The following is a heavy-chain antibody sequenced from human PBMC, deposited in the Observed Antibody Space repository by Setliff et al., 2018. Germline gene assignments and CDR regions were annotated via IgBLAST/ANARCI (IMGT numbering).Heavy chain of an antibody. D-gene: IGHD2-8*01. CDR2: ISYSGTP. Sequence: SETLSLTCTVSDDSFTSSRYYWGWIRQAPGSGLEWIGSISYSGTPYYNASVESRVTISIDTSRNQFSLKLSAVTAADTAVYFCAREDGPNYYYYYMDIWGKGTTVTSP. J-gene: IGHJ6*03. V-gene: IGHV4-39*02. CDR1: DDSFTSSRYY. CDR3: AREDGPNYYYYYMDI.